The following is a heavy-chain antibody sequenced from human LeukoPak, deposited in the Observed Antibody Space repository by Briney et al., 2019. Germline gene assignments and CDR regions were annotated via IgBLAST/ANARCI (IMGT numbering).Heavy chain of an antibody. CDR2: MKQDGSAK. V-gene: IGHV3-7*01. CDR1: GFTFSDYW. J-gene: IGHJ4*02. Sequence: GGSLRLSCAASGFTFSDYWMSWVRQAPGEGLEWVANMKQDGSAKNYVDSVKGRFTISRDNAKKSLYLQMNSLRAEDTAVYYCAPPPIAATGNWGQGTLVTVSS. CDR3: APPPIAATGN. D-gene: IGHD6-13*01.